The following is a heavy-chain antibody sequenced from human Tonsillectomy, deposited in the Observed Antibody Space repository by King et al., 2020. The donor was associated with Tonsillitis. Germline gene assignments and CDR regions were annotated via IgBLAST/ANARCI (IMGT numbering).Heavy chain of an antibody. CDR1: GFTFSSYA. J-gene: IGHJ4*02. V-gene: IGHV3-30-3*01. CDR2: ISFGGINK. Sequence: VQLVESGGGVVQPGRSLRLSCAVSGFTFSSYAMNWVRQAPGKGLEWVAVISFGGINKYYADSVKGRFTISRDNSKTTLYLQMNSLRAEDTALYYCARESKYDSSPIDYWGQGTLVTVSS. D-gene: IGHD3-22*01. CDR3: ARESKYDSSPIDY.